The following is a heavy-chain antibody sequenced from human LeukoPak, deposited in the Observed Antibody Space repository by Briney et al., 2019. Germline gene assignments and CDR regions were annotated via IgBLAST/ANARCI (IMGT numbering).Heavy chain of an antibody. D-gene: IGHD3-16*01. CDR2: IYYSGST. CDR1: GGSISSGDYY. CDR3: AGGPSQWGNAFDI. Sequence: SQTLSLTCTVSGGSISSGDYYWSWIRQPPGKGLEWIGYIYYSGSTYYNPSLKSRVTISVDTSKNQFSLKLSSVTAADTAVYYCAGGPSQWGNAFDIWGQGTMVTVSS. J-gene: IGHJ3*02. V-gene: IGHV4-30-4*08.